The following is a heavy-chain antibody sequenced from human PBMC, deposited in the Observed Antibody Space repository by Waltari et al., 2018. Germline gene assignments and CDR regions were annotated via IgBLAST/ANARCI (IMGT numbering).Heavy chain of an antibody. V-gene: IGHV3-33*01. J-gene: IGHJ6*02. Sequence: QVQRVESGGGGVQPGRSLRLSCAESGFPFRGYGMHWVRQAPGKGLEWVAVVWDDESQKYYADSLKGRFTISRDNSKNTLYLQMNSLRAEDTAVYYCARENNVGSSPADVWGQGTTVTVSS. CDR3: ARENNVGSSPADV. CDR1: GFPFRGYG. CDR2: VWDDESQK. D-gene: IGHD1-20*01.